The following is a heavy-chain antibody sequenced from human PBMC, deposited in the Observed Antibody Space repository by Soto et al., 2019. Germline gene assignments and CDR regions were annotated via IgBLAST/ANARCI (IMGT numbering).Heavy chain of an antibody. CDR1: GGSISSSNYY. CDR3: ARHYYGSGSDSTPNWFDP. D-gene: IGHD3-10*01. V-gene: IGHV4-39*01. CDR2: IYYSGST. J-gene: IGHJ5*02. Sequence: LSLTCTVSGGSISSSNYYWAWIRQPPGKGLEWIGSIYYSGSTYYNPSLKSRVTISVDTSKNHFSLKLSSVTAADTAVYYCARHYYGSGSDSTPNWFDPWGQGTQVTVSS.